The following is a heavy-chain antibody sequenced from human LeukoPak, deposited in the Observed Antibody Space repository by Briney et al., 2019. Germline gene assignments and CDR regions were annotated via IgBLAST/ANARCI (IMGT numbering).Heavy chain of an antibody. D-gene: IGHD4-23*01. CDR3: AGGNRYYFDY. Sequence: SETLSLTCTVSGGSISSGGYYWSWIRQHPGKGLEWIGYIYYSGSTYYNPSLKSRVTISVDTSKNQFSLKLSSVTAADTAVYYCAGGNRYYFDYWGQGTLVTVSS. V-gene: IGHV4-31*03. CDR2: IYYSGST. J-gene: IGHJ4*02. CDR1: GGSISSGGYY.